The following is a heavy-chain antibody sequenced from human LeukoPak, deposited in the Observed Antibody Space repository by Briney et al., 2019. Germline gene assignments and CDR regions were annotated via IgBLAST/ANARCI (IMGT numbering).Heavy chain of an antibody. D-gene: IGHD3-22*01. Sequence: GASLRLSCAASGFTFSSYAMSWVRQAPGKGLEWVSAISGSGGSTYYADSVKGRFTISRDNSKNTLYLQMNSPGAEDTAVYYCAKDAYYYDSSGYSPYDAFDIWGQGTMVTVSS. CDR2: ISGSGGST. V-gene: IGHV3-23*01. CDR1: GFTFSSYA. CDR3: AKDAYYYDSSGYSPYDAFDI. J-gene: IGHJ3*02.